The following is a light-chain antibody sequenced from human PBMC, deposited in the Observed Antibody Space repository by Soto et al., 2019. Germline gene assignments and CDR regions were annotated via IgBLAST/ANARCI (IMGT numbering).Light chain of an antibody. Sequence: QSVLTQPPSASGTPGQWVTISCSGSSSNIGGNIVNWYQQLPGTAPKLLIFGNDQRPSWVPDRFSGSKSGTSASLAISGLQSEDEANYYCAAWDDSLNGVVFGGGTKVTVL. CDR3: AAWDDSLNGVV. CDR2: GND. V-gene: IGLV1-44*01. CDR1: SSNIGGNI. J-gene: IGLJ2*01.